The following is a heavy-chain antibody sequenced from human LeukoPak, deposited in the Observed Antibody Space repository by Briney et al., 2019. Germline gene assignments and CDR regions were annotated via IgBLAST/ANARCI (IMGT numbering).Heavy chain of an antibody. CDR2: ISSSGSTI. CDR1: GFTFSDYY. D-gene: IGHD5-12*01. V-gene: IGHV3-11*01. CDR3: ARDLQQLDSGYDFYYYYGMDV. Sequence: PGGSLRLSCAASGFTFSDYYMSWIRQAPGKGLEWVSYISSSGSTIYYADSVKGRFTISRDNAKNSLYLQMNSLRAEDTAVYYCARDLQQLDSGYDFYYYYGMDVWGQGTTVTVSS. J-gene: IGHJ6*02.